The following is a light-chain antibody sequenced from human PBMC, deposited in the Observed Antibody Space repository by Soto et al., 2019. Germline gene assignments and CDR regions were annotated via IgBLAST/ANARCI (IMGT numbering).Light chain of an antibody. Sequence: ECVLTQSPVTLSLSPGERATLSCRASQRISINFLAWYQQKPGQAPRLLIYGASNRATGIPDRFSGSGSGTDFTLTISSLEPEDFAVYYCQQFGSSPLTFGGGTKVDIK. J-gene: IGKJ4*01. CDR2: GAS. CDR1: QRISINF. CDR3: QQFGSSPLT. V-gene: IGKV3-20*01.